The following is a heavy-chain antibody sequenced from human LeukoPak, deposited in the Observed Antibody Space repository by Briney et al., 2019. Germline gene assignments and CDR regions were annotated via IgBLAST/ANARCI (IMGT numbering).Heavy chain of an antibody. J-gene: IGHJ4*02. CDR1: GGSISDYY. CDR3: ASQGFDY. CDR2: FSNSGTT. V-gene: IGHV4-59*12. Sequence: SETLSLTCTVSGGSISDYYWSWIRQPPGKGLEWIGYFSNSGTTNYNPSLKSRVTMSVDTSKNQFSLRLSSVTAADTAVYYCASQGFDYWGQGTLVTVSS.